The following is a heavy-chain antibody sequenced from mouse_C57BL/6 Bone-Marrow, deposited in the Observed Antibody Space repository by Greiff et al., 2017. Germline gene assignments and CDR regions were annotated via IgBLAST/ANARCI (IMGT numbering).Heavy chain of an antibody. J-gene: IGHJ4*01. Sequence: QVQLQQPGAELVMPGASVKLSCKASGYTFTSYWMHWVKQRPGQGLEWIGEIDPSDSCTNYNQKFKGKSTLTVDKSSSTAYMQLSSLTSEDSAVXDCERDGSSYNYAMDYWGKGTSVTVSS. CDR1: GYTFTSYW. CDR2: IDPSDSCT. CDR3: ERDGSSYNYAMDY. V-gene: IGHV1-69*01. D-gene: IGHD1-1*01.